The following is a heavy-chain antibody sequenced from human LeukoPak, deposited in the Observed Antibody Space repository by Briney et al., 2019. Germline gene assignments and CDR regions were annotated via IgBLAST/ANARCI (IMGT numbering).Heavy chain of an antibody. J-gene: IGHJ4*02. V-gene: IGHV1-18*01. CDR3: ARGLGGSGSYFLTFDY. CDR2: ISAYNGNT. CDR1: GYTFTSYS. D-gene: IGHD1-26*01. Sequence: ASVKVSCKASGYTFTSYSTNWVRQAPGQGLEWMGWISAYNGNTKYAQKLQGRVTMTTDTSTSTAYMELRSLRSDDTAVYYCARGLGGSGSYFLTFDYWGQGTLVTVSS.